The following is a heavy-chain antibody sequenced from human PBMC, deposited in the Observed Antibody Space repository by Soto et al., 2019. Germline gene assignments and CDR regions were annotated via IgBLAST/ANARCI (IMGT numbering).Heavy chain of an antibody. CDR2: INHSGST. V-gene: IGHV4-34*01. CDR3: ARAAYYDFWSGYYTDYYYYYGMDV. D-gene: IGHD3-3*01. J-gene: IGHJ6*02. CDR1: GGSFSGYY. Sequence: ASETLSLTCAVYGGSFSGYYWSWIRQPPGKGLEWIGEINHSGSTNYNPSLKSRVTISVDTSKNQFSLKPSSVTAADTAVYYCARAAYYDFWSGYYTDYYYYYGMDVWGQGTTVTVSS.